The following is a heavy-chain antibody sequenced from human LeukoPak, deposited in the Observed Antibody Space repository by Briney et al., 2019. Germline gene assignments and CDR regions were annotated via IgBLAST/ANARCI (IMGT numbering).Heavy chain of an antibody. CDR3: AREPTYYCDSSGYSWFDY. D-gene: IGHD3-22*01. V-gene: IGHV1-18*01. Sequence: ASVKVSYKASGYTFTSYGISWVRQAPGQGLEWMGWISAYNGNTNYAQKLQGRVTMTTDTSTSTAYMELRSLRSEDTAVYYCAREPTYYCDSSGYSWFDYWGQGTLVTVSS. CDR2: ISAYNGNT. J-gene: IGHJ4*02. CDR1: GYTFTSYG.